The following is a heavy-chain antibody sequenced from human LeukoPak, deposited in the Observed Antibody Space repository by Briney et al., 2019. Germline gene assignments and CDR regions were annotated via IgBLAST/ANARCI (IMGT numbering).Heavy chain of an antibody. J-gene: IGHJ4*02. V-gene: IGHV4-59*08. CDR3: ARHYCSGGNCYYFDH. Sequence: PSETLSLTCTVSGGSISGYYWSWIRQPPGQGLEWIGFIYYRGTSKYNPSLMSRVTMSVDTSKNQVSLKLSSVTAADTAVYYCARHYCSGGNCYYFDHWGQGTLVTVS. D-gene: IGHD2-15*01. CDR2: IYYRGTS. CDR1: GGSISGYY.